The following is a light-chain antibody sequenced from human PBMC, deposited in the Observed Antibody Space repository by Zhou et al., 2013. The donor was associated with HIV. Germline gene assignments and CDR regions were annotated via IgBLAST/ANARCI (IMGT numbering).Light chain of an antibody. CDR3: QQYSRYPIT. CDR1: QTIVSW. CDR2: KAS. V-gene: IGKV1-5*03. Sequence: DIQMTQSPSTLSASVGDRVTITCRASQTIVSWLAWYQQKPGKAPNLLIYKASSLESGVPSRFSGSVSGTEFSLTISSLQPDDFATYYCQQYSRYPITFGQGTRLEI. J-gene: IGKJ5*01.